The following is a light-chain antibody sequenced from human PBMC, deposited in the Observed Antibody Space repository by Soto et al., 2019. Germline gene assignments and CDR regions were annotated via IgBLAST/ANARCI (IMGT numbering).Light chain of an antibody. J-gene: IGLJ1*01. Sequence: QSVLTQPPSASGSPGQSVTISCTGTSSDVGGYNFVSWYQQHPGKAPKLMIYEVSKRPSGVPNRFSGSKSGNTASLTISGLQAGDEADYYCCSYAGSSTFYVFVTGTKVTVL. CDR2: EVS. V-gene: IGLV2-8*01. CDR1: SSDVGGYNF. CDR3: CSYAGSSTFYV.